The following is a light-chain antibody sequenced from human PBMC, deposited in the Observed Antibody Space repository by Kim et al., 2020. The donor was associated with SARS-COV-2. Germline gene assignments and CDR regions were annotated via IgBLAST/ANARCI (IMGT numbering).Light chain of an antibody. CDR2: GSS. J-gene: IGLJ1*01. CDR1: SSNIGGRND. V-gene: IGLV1-40*01. CDR3: QSYDSSLNTYV. Sequence: QAVVTQPPSVSGAPGQIVTLSCTGSSSNIGGRNDVHWYQLLPGAVPKLVIHGSSNRPSGVPNRFSGSKSGTSASLTITGLQAEDEADYYCQSYDSSLNTYVFGGGTKVTVL.